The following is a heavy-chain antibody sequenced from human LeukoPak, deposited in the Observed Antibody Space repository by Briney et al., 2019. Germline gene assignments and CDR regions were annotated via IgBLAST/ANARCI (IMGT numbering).Heavy chain of an antibody. Sequence: ASVKVSCKASGYTFTSYDINWVRQATGQGLEWMGWMNPNSGNTGYAQKFQGRVTITRNTSISTAYMELSSLRSDDTAVYYCARDLAARVTVPDAFDIWGQGTMVTVSS. CDR2: MNPNSGNT. CDR1: GYTFTSYD. J-gene: IGHJ3*02. CDR3: ARDLAARVTVPDAFDI. D-gene: IGHD1-14*01. V-gene: IGHV1-8*03.